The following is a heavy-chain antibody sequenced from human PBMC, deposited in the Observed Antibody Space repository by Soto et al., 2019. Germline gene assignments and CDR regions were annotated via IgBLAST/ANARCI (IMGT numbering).Heavy chain of an antibody. D-gene: IGHD2-2*01. CDR1: GGTFSSYA. CDR3: ARGGSCSSTSCYGHYYGMDV. V-gene: IGHV1-69*13. CDR2: IIPIFGTA. J-gene: IGHJ6*02. Sequence: SVKVSCKASGGTFSSYAISWVRQAPGQGLEWMGGIIPIFGTANYAQKFQGRVTITADESTSTAYMELSSLRSEDTAVYYCARGGSCSSTSCYGHYYGMDVWGQGTTVTVSS.